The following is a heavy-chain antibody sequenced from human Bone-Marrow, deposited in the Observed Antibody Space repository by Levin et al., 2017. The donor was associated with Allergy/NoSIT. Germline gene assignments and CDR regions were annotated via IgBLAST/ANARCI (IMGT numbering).Heavy chain of an antibody. CDR1: GYTFTSYG. V-gene: IGHV1-18*01. CDR2: ISAYNGNT. Sequence: GASVKVSCKASGYTFTSYGISWVRQAPGQGLEWMGWISAYNGNTNYAQKLQGRVTMTTDTSTSTAYMELRSLRSDDTAVYYCARDPLSRGLVVTATPYYYGMDVWGQGTTVTVSS. J-gene: IGHJ6*02. D-gene: IGHD2-21*02. CDR3: ARDPLSRGLVVTATPYYYGMDV.